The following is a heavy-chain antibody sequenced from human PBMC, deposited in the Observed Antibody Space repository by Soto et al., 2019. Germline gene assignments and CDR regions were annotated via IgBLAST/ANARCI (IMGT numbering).Heavy chain of an antibody. V-gene: IGHV4-39*01. CDR1: GGSISSSSYY. D-gene: IGHD2-15*01. CDR3: ARQRANCSGGSCSKNWFDP. CDR2: IYYSGST. Sequence: QLQLQESGPGLVKPSETLSLTCTVSGGSISSSSYYWGWIRQPPGKGLEWIGSIYYSGSTYYNPSLKRRVTISVDTSKNQFSLKLSSVTAADTAVYYCARQRANCSGGSCSKNWFDPWGQGTLVTVSS. J-gene: IGHJ5*02.